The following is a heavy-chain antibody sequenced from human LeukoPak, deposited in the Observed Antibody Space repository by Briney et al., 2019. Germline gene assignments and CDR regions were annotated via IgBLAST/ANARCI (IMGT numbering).Heavy chain of an antibody. J-gene: IGHJ4*02. CDR2: IRYDGSNK. CDR1: GFTFSSYG. CDR3: AKDGSSWYTVPKYYFDY. V-gene: IGHV3-30*02. Sequence: GGSLRLSCAASGFTFSSYGMHWVRQAPGKGLEWVAFIRYDGSNKYYADSVKGRFTISRDNSKNTLYLQMNSLRAEDTAVYYCAKDGSSWYTVPKYYFDYWGQGTLVTVSS. D-gene: IGHD6-13*01.